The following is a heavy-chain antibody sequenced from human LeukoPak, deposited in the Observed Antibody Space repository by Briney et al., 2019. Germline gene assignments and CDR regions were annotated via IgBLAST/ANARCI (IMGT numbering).Heavy chain of an antibody. J-gene: IGHJ3*02. CDR1: GGTFSSYA. V-gene: IGHV1-69*04. Sequence: SVKVSCKASGGTFSSYAISRVRQAPGQGLEWMGRIIPILGIANYAQKFQGRVTITADKSTSTAYMELSSLRSEDTAVYYCARGGELPPHDAFDIWGQGTMVTVSS. D-gene: IGHD3-10*01. CDR2: IIPILGIA. CDR3: ARGGELPPHDAFDI.